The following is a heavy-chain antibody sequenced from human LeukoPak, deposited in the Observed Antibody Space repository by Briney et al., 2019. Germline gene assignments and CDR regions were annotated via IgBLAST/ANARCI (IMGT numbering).Heavy chain of an antibody. CDR1: GYTFTDDG. CDR2: ISANSGKT. V-gene: IGHV1-18*01. J-gene: IGHJ4*02. D-gene: IGHD3-16*02. Sequence: ASVKVSCKASGYTFTDDGISWVRQAPGEGLEWMGWISANSGKTNYAQRFQGRVTMTRETSSSTVYMELRSLRSDDTAVYFCARDKNYRFDYWGQGTLVSVTS. CDR3: ARDKNYRFDY.